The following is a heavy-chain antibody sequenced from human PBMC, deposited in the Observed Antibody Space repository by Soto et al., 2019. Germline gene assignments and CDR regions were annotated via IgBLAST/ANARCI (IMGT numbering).Heavy chain of an antibody. Sequence: PGGSLRLSCAASGFTFSSYAMSWVRQAPGKGLEWVSAISGSGGSTYYADSVKVRFTISRDNSKNTLYLQMNSLRAEDTAVYYCAKGGRGYCSGGSCYSGYYYYGMDVWGQGTTVTVSS. V-gene: IGHV3-23*01. CDR2: ISGSGGST. CDR3: AKGGRGYCSGGSCYSGYYYYGMDV. J-gene: IGHJ6*02. D-gene: IGHD2-15*01. CDR1: GFTFSSYA.